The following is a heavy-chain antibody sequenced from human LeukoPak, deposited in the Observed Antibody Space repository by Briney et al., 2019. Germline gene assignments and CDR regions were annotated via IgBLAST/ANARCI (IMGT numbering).Heavy chain of an antibody. J-gene: IGHJ4*02. CDR3: ARDSGERGSGSYLIAY. Sequence: GASVKVSCKASGYTFTSYDINWVRQATGQGLEWMGCMNPNSGNTGYAQKFQGRVTMTRDTSISTAYMELSRLRSDDTAVYYCARDSGERGSGSYLIAYWGQGTLVTVSS. CDR2: MNPNSGNT. V-gene: IGHV1-8*02. D-gene: IGHD3-10*01. CDR1: GYTFTSYD.